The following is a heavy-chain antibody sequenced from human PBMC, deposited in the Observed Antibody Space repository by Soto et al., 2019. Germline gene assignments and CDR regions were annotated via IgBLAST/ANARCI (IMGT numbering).Heavy chain of an antibody. J-gene: IGHJ4*01. Sequence: QVQLQESGPGLVKPSQTLSLTCTVSGGSISSGGYYWSWIRQHPGKGLEWIGYIYYSGSTYYNPSLKSLVTMAVDTSKNQFSLMLSSVTAAATAVYYCASADSSGYYVYFDDWGHGTLVTVSS. CDR1: GGSISSGGYY. CDR3: ASADSSGYYVYFDD. CDR2: IYYSGST. D-gene: IGHD3-22*01. V-gene: IGHV4-31*01.